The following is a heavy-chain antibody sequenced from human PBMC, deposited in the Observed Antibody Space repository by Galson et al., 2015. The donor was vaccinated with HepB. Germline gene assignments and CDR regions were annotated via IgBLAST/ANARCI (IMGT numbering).Heavy chain of an antibody. V-gene: IGHV3-30*18. Sequence: SLRLSCAASGFTFSNYGMHWVRQAPGKGLEWVAVISYDGSNKFYGDSVKGRFTISRDNSKSTLYLQMNCLRAEDTAVYYCAKAQKYCSGGSCHFDFWGQGTLVIVSS. CDR2: ISYDGSNK. J-gene: IGHJ4*02. CDR3: AKAQKYCSGGSCHFDF. D-gene: IGHD2-15*01. CDR1: GFTFSNYG.